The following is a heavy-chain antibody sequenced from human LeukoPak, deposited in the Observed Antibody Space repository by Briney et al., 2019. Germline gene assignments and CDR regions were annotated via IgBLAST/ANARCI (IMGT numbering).Heavy chain of an antibody. D-gene: IGHD2-8*02. Sequence: PGGXLXXSCAASGFTVSSNYMNWVRQAPGKGLEWVSVIYSGGTTYYSDSVKGRFTISRDNSKNTLYLQMNSLGAEDTAVYYCAKAGGHLDYWGQGTLVTVSS. CDR2: IYSGGTT. CDR3: AKAGGHLDY. J-gene: IGHJ4*02. V-gene: IGHV3-66*02. CDR1: GFTVSSNY.